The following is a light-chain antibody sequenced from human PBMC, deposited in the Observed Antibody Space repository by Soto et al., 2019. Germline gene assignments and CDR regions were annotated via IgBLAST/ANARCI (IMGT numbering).Light chain of an antibody. CDR1: QSVSRF. J-gene: IGKJ2*01. Sequence: TQSPVTLSVSPGDRASLSCRASQSVSRFLAWYQQTPGQPPRLLIYAASSRVLGVPARFTGSGSGTDFTLTISAVKSEDAAIYYCQQYDHWPPYSFGQGTRLEI. V-gene: IGKV3-15*01. CDR2: AAS. CDR3: QQYDHWPPYS.